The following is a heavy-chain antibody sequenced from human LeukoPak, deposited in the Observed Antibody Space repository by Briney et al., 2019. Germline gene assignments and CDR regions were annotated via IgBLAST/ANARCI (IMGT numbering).Heavy chain of an antibody. V-gene: IGHV3-53*05. CDR3: ARAGLNEATVTTHYFDY. D-gene: IGHD4-11*01. CDR1: GFTVSSNY. Sequence: GGSLRLSCAASGFTVSSNYMSWVRQAPGKGLEWVSVIYSGGSTYYADSVKGRFTISRDNSKNTLYLQMNSLRAEDTAVYYCARAGLNEATVTTHYFDYWGQGTLVTVSS. CDR2: IYSGGST. J-gene: IGHJ4*02.